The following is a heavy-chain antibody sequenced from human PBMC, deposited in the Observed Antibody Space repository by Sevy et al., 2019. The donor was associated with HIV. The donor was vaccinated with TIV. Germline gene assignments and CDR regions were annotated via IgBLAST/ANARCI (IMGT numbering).Heavy chain of an antibody. V-gene: IGHV3-23*01. CDR3: AKDGHYYDSSGDYLNYFDY. J-gene: IGHJ4*02. CDR1: GFTFTSYA. CDR2: ISGSARST. D-gene: IGHD3-22*01. Sequence: GGSLRLSCAASGFTFTSYAMSWVRQAPGKGLEWVSAISGSARSTYYADSVKGRFTISRDNSKNTWYLLINSLRAEETAIYYCAKDGHYYDSSGDYLNYFDYWGQGTLVTVSS.